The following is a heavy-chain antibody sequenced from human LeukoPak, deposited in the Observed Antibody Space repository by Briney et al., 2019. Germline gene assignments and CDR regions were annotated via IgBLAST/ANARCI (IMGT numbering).Heavy chain of an antibody. V-gene: IGHV4-30-2*01. CDR1: GGSFSGYS. D-gene: IGHD3-22*01. Sequence: SETLSLTCAVYGGSFSGYSWSWIRQPPGKGLEWIGYIYHSGSTYYNPSLKSRVTISVDRSKNQFSLKLSSVTAADTAVYYCASWYYYDSSGYLYDYWGQGTLVTVSS. CDR3: ASWYYYDSSGYLYDY. J-gene: IGHJ4*02. CDR2: IYHSGST.